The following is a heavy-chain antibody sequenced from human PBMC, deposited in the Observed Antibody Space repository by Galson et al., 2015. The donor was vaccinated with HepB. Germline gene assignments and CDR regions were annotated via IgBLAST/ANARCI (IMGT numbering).Heavy chain of an antibody. D-gene: IGHD2-15*01. CDR1: GYTFTSYG. Sequence: SVKVSCKASGYTFTSYGISWVRQAPGQGLEWMGWISAYNGNTNYAQKLKGRVTMTTDTSTSTAYMELRSLRSDDTAVYYCARDVRGYCSGGSCYSWGWFDPWGQGTLVTVSS. CDR2: ISAYNGNT. V-gene: IGHV1-18*04. J-gene: IGHJ5*02. CDR3: ARDVRGYCSGGSCYSWGWFDP.